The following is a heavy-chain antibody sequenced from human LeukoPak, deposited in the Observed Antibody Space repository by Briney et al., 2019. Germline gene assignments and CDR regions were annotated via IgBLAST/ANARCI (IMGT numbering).Heavy chain of an antibody. Sequence: GGSLRLSWAASGFSFSSYWMSWVRRAPGKGLEWVASIKYDAIEKHYVDSVKGRFTISGDNAKNSLYLQMNSLRAEDTAVYYCAELGITMIGGVWGKGTTVTISS. D-gene: IGHD3-10*02. CDR1: GFSFSSYW. CDR3: AELGITMIGGV. V-gene: IGHV3-7*01. J-gene: IGHJ6*04. CDR2: IKYDAIEK.